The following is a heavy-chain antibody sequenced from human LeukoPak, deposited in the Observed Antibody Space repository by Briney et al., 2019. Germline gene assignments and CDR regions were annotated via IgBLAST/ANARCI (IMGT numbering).Heavy chain of an antibody. Sequence: GGSLRLSCAASGFTFSSYSMNWVRQAPGKGLEWVSSISSSSSYIYYADSVKGRFTISRDNAKNSLYLQMNSLRAEDTAVYYCAGDLYRIVVVPHYFDYWGQGTLVTVSS. CDR3: AGDLYRIVVVPHYFDY. V-gene: IGHV3-21*01. J-gene: IGHJ4*02. CDR2: ISSSSSYI. D-gene: IGHD3-22*01. CDR1: GFTFSSYS.